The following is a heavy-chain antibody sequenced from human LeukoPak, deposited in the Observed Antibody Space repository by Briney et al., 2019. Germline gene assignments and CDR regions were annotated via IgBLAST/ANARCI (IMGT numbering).Heavy chain of an antibody. CDR2: INPSGGST. V-gene: IGHV1-46*01. CDR1: GYTFTSYY. CDR3: ARVDSSRDVYNFCFDY. Sequence: ASVKVSCKASGYTFTSYYIDWLRQAPGQGLEWMGIINPSGGSTKYAQKFQGRVTMSRDTSTSTVYMELSSLRSEDTAVYYCARVDSSRDVYNFCFDYWGQGTLITVSS. J-gene: IGHJ4*02. D-gene: IGHD5-24*01.